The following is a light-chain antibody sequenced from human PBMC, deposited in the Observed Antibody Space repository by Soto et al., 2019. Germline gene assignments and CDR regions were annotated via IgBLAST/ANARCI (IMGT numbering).Light chain of an antibody. CDR1: SSNIGVGYD. CDR2: DNN. J-gene: IGLJ1*01. V-gene: IGLV1-40*01. CDR3: QSYDSSLSGYV. Sequence: QSVLTQPPSVSGAPGQRVTISCTGGSSNIGVGYDVHWYQHLPGTAPKLLIYDNNNRPSGVPDRFSGSKSGTSASLAITGLQAEDEADYYCQSYDSSLSGYVFGTGTKLTVL.